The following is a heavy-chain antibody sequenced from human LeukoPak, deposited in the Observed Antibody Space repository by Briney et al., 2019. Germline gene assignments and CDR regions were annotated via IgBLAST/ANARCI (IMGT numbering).Heavy chain of an antibody. Sequence: GGSLRPSGAVSGLTVSSNYMSWVRQAPGKGLEWASVIYSGGSTYYADSVKGRFTISRDNSKNTLYLQMNSLRAEDTAVYYCAREYDSSGYYAFDIWGQGTMVTVSS. V-gene: IGHV3-66*01. CDR1: GLTVSSNY. D-gene: IGHD3-22*01. CDR3: AREYDSSGYYAFDI. CDR2: IYSGGST. J-gene: IGHJ3*02.